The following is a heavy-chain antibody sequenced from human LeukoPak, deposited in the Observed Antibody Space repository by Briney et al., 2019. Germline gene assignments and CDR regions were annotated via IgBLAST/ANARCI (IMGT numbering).Heavy chain of an antibody. Sequence: SQTLSLTCAISGDSVSNNNAAWNWIRQSPSRGLEWLGRTYHRSQWYNEYAVSVRSRIIINPDTSKNQFPLQLNSVTPEDTAVYFCARYRIGSVRYGDVWGQGTTVTVSS. J-gene: IGHJ6*02. CDR3: ARYRIGSVRYGDV. CDR1: GDSVSNNNAA. CDR2: TYHRSQWYN. V-gene: IGHV6-1*01. D-gene: IGHD3-9*01.